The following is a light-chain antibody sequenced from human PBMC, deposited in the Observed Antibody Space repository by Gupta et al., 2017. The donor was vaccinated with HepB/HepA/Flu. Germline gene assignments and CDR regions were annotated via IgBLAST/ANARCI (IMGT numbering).Light chain of an antibody. Sequence: EIVLTQSPATLSLSPGERATLSCRASQSVSSYLAWYQQKPGQAPRLLIYDASNRATGIPARFSFSGSGTDFTLTLSSLEPEDFAVYYCQQRSNWPPTLTFGGGTKVEIK. J-gene: IGKJ4*01. CDR1: QSVSSY. CDR2: DAS. CDR3: QQRSNWPPTLT. V-gene: IGKV3-11*01.